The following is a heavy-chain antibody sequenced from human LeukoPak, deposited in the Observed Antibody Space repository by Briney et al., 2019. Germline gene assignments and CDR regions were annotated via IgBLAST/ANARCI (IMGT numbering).Heavy chain of an antibody. CDR2: IYHSGGT. Sequence: GSLRLSCVASGFPFSSYWMTWVRQPPGKGLEWIGEIYHSGGTNYNPSLKSRVTISVDKSKNQFSLKLSSVTAADTAVYYCARTKMTYYYGLGSYLYYYYGMDVWGQGTTVTVSS. CDR1: GFPFSSYW. D-gene: IGHD3-10*01. CDR3: ARTKMTYYYGLGSYLYYYYGMDV. V-gene: IGHV4-4*02. J-gene: IGHJ6*02.